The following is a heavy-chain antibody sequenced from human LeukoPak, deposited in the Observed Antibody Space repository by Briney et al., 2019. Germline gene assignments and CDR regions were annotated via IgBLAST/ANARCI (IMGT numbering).Heavy chain of an antibody. V-gene: IGHV3-23*01. CDR1: GFTFSSYW. CDR3: AKVLSASYDFWSGYYKVGDYYYYYGMDV. J-gene: IGHJ6*02. CDR2: ISGSGGST. Sequence: GGSLRLSCAASGFTFSSYWMHWVRQAPGKGLEWVSAISGSGGSTYYADSVKGRFTISRDNSKNTLYLQMNSLRAEDTAVYYCAKVLSASYDFWSGYYKVGDYYYYYGMDVWGQGTTVTVSS. D-gene: IGHD3-3*01.